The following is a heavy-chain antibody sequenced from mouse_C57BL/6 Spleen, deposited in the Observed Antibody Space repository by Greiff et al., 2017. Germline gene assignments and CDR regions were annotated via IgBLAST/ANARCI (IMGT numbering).Heavy chain of an antibody. Sequence: EVMLVESGGGLVQPGGSLSLSCAASGFTFTDYYMSWVRQPPGKALEWLGFIRNKANGYTTEYSASVKGRFTISRDNSQSILYLQMNALRAEDSATYYCARYMDYGSSFAYWGQGTLVTVSA. CDR3: ARYMDYGSSFAY. CDR1: GFTFTDYY. V-gene: IGHV7-3*01. D-gene: IGHD1-1*01. CDR2: IRNKANGYTT. J-gene: IGHJ3*01.